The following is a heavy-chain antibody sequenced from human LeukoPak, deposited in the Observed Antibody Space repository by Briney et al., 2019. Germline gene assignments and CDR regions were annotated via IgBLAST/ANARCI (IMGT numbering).Heavy chain of an antibody. Sequence: PGGSLRLSCAAPGFTFSSYWMHWVRQAPGKGPVWVSRIKGDGSISYADSVKGRFTISRDNAKDTLYLQMNSLRAEDTAVYYCARARDGYNYLYFDYWGQGSLVTVSS. CDR1: GFTFSSYW. CDR2: IKGDGSI. V-gene: IGHV3-74*01. D-gene: IGHD5-24*01. CDR3: ARARDGYNYLYFDY. J-gene: IGHJ4*02.